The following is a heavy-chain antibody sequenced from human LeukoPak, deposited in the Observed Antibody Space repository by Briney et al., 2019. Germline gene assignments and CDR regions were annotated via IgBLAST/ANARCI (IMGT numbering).Heavy chain of an antibody. Sequence: GGSLRLSCAASGFTVSSNCMSWVRQAPGKGLEWVAVIKSGGSTYYADSVRGRFTISRDNSKNTLYLQLNSLRAEDTAVYYCPREGNYIDSWGQGTLVTVSS. V-gene: IGHV3-66*02. CDR2: IKSGGST. J-gene: IGHJ4*02. CDR1: GFTVSSNC. CDR3: PREGNYIDS.